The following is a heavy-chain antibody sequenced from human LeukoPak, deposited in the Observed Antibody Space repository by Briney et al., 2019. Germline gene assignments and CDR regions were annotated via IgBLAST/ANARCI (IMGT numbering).Heavy chain of an antibody. Sequence: SETLSLTCAVYGGSFSGYYWSWIRQPPGKGLEWIGEINHSGSTNYNPSLKSRVTISVDTSKNQFSLKLSSVTAADTAVYYCARWELRLKGYYYYGMDVWGQGTTVTVSS. CDR1: GGSFSGYY. J-gene: IGHJ6*02. D-gene: IGHD1-7*01. CDR3: ARWELRLKGYYYYGMDV. V-gene: IGHV4-34*01. CDR2: INHSGST.